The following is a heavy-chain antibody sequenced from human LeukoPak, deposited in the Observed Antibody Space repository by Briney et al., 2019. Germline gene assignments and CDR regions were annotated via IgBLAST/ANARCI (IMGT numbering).Heavy chain of an antibody. CDR3: TRGGAARPDY. CDR1: GFTFSSYG. D-gene: IGHD6-6*01. CDR2: ISSNSRTI. V-gene: IGHV3-48*01. Sequence: PGGSLRLSCAASGFTFSSYGMDWVCQAPGKGLEWVSYISSNSRTIDYANSVKGRFTISRDNAKNSLFLQMSSLRAEDTAMYYCTRGGAARPDYWGQGTLVTVSS. J-gene: IGHJ4*02.